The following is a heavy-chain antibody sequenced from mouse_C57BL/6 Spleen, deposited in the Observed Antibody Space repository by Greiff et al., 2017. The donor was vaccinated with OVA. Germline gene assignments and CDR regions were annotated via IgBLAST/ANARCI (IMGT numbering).Heavy chain of an antibody. CDR1: GYTFTDYY. J-gene: IGHJ2*01. CDR2: INPNNGGT. D-gene: IGHD1-1*02. V-gene: IGHV1-26*01. Sequence: EVQLQQSGPELVKPGASVKISCKASGYTFTDYYMNWVKQSHGKSLEWIGDINPNNGGTSYNQKFKGKATLTVDKSSSTAYMELRSLTSEDSAVYYCARSGGYFDYWGQGTTLTVPS. CDR3: ARSGGYFDY.